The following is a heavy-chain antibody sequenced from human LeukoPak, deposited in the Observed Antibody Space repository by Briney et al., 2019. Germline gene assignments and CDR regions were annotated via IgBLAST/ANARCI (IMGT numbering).Heavy chain of an antibody. CDR3: AREGSHYYDSSGYLINPFDY. CDR1: GFTVSSHY. D-gene: IGHD3-22*01. CDR2: IYSGGST. V-gene: IGHV3-53*01. Sequence: PGRSLRLSCAASGFTVSSHYMSWVRQAPGKGLEWVSVIYSGGSTYYADSVKGRFTISRDNSKNTLYLQMNSLRAEDTAVYYCAREGSHYYDSSGYLINPFDYWGQGTLVTVSS. J-gene: IGHJ4*02.